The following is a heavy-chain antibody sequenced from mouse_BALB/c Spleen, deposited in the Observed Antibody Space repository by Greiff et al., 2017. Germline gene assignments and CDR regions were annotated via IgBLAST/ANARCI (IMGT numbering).Heavy chain of an antibody. CDR3: ARLRPNYYAMDY. CDR2: ISYSGST. Sequence: EVQLQESGPGLVKPSQSLSLTCTVTGYSITSDYAWNWIRQFPGNKLEWMGYISYSGSTSYNPSLKSRISITRDTSKNQFFLQLNSVTTEDTATYYCARLRPNYYAMDYWGQGTSVTVSS. CDR1: GYSITSDYA. V-gene: IGHV3-2*02. J-gene: IGHJ4*01. D-gene: IGHD2-2*01.